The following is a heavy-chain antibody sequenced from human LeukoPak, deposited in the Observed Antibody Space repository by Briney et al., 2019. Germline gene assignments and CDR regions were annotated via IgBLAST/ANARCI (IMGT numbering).Heavy chain of an antibody. D-gene: IGHD3-3*01. J-gene: IGHJ5*02. CDR1: GFTFSSYAMH. Sequence: GSLRLSCAASGFTFSSYAMHWVRQPPGKGLEWIGSIYYSGSTYYNPSLKSRVTISVDTSKNQFSLKLSSVTAADTAVYYCARRFLTIDNWFDPWGQGTLVTVSS. CDR3: ARRFLTIDNWFDP. V-gene: IGHV4-39*01. CDR2: IYYSGST.